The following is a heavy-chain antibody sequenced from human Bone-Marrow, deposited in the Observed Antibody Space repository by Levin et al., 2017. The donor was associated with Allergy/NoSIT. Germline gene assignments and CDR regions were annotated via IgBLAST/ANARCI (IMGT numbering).Heavy chain of an antibody. V-gene: IGHV1-18*01. CDR3: ARMIVNYYYGMDV. J-gene: IGHJ6*02. CDR2: ISVHSVNT. CDR1: GYNFNNYG. Sequence: ASVKVSCKTSGYNFNNYGISWVRQAPGQGLEWLGWISVHSVNTNNGQTLLGRVTVTSDTSATTGFLELKNLRPDDTAIYYCARMIVNYYYGMDVWGQGTTVIVSS. D-gene: IGHD3-16*01.